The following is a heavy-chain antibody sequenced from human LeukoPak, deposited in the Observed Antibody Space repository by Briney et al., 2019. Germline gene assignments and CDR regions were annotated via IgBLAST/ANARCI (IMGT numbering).Heavy chain of an antibody. CDR3: VKDRYSSGYYLDY. CDR1: GFTVSSNY. Sequence: QPGGSLRLSCAASGFTVSSNYMSWVRQAPGKGLEWVSVIYSSGSTYYADSVKGRFTISRDNSKNTLYLQMSSLRAEDTAVYYCVKDRYSSGYYLDYWGQGTLVTVSS. J-gene: IGHJ4*02. CDR2: IYSSGST. D-gene: IGHD3-22*01. V-gene: IGHV3-66*03.